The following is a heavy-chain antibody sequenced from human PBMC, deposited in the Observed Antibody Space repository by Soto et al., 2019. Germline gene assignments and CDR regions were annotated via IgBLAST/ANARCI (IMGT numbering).Heavy chain of an antibody. CDR3: ARSGGGYDFWSGIGGRLKGSFDP. Sequence: GASVKVSCKASGYTFTSYGISWVRQAPGQGLEWMGWISAYNGNTNYAQKLQGRVTMTTDTSTSTAYMELRSLRSDDTAVYYCARSGGGYDFWSGIGGRLKGSFDPWGQGTLVTVSS. J-gene: IGHJ5*02. CDR1: GYTFTSYG. D-gene: IGHD3-3*01. CDR2: ISAYNGNT. V-gene: IGHV1-18*01.